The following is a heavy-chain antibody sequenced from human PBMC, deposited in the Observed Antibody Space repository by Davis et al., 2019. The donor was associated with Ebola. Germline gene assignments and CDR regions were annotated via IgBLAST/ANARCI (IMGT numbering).Heavy chain of an antibody. D-gene: IGHD6-19*01. J-gene: IGHJ4*02. Sequence: ASVKVSCKASGYTFTSYAMHWVRQAPGQRLAWMGWINAGNGNTKYSQKFQGRVTITRDTSASTAYMELSSLRSEDTAVYYCAREYGTAYSSGRYDGVGYWGQGTLVTVSS. CDR2: INAGNGNT. CDR3: AREYGTAYSSGRYDGVGY. CDR1: GYTFTSYA. V-gene: IGHV1-3*01.